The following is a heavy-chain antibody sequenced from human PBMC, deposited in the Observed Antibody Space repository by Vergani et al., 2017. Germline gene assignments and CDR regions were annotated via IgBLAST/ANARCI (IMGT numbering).Heavy chain of an antibody. J-gene: IGHJ3*01. CDR1: GGSFSTGGQS. CDR2: IYTSGAT. V-gene: IGHV4-61*02. CDR3: ARDGGEYDKDALDV. D-gene: IGHD2-21*01. Sequence: QVQLQESGPGLVKPSQTLSLTCTVSGGSFSTGGQSWTWLRQSAGKGLEWIGRIYTSGATNYNPSLRSRPIMPVDASKKQFSLKLTSVTAADTAVYYCARDGGEYDKDALDVWGQGTKVTVTS.